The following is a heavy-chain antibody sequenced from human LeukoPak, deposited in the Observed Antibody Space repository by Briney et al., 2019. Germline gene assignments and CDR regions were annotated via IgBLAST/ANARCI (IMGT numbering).Heavy chain of an antibody. Sequence: PGGSLRLSCAASGFTFSNYAMSWVRQAPGKGLEWVSGISGSGGSTDHADSVKGRFTISRDNSKNTLYLQMNSLRAEDTAVYYCAKGGSGWYGGYFQHWGQGTLVTVSS. V-gene: IGHV3-23*01. CDR1: GFTFSNYA. CDR2: ISGSGGST. D-gene: IGHD6-19*01. J-gene: IGHJ1*01. CDR3: AKGGSGWYGGYFQH.